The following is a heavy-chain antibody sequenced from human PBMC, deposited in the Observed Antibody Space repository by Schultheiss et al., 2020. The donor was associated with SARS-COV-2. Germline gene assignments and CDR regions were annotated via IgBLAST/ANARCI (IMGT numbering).Heavy chain of an antibody. V-gene: IGHV3-21*03. J-gene: IGHJ4*02. D-gene: IGHD3-16*02. CDR3: TTDLRLGELSLYY. CDR2: ISGSGGST. CDR1: GFTFSSYS. Sequence: GGSLRLSCAASGFTFSSYSMNWVRQAPGKGLEWVSAISGSGGSTYYADSVKGRFTISRDNAKNSLYLQMNSLKTEDTAVYYCTTDLRLGELSLYYWGQGTLVTVSS.